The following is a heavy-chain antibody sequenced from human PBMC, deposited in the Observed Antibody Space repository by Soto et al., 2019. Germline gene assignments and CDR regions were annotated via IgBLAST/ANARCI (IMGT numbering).Heavy chain of an antibody. CDR1: GFNFDSYG. Sequence: QVQLVESGGGVVQPGRSLRLSCAASGFNFDSYGMHWVRQAPGKGLEWVAVIWYDGSNEYYADSVKGRFTVSRDNAKNTVYLQMNSLRVEDTAVYYCARETHFIDYWGQGTLVSVSA. J-gene: IGHJ4*02. CDR2: IWYDGSNE. CDR3: ARETHFIDY. V-gene: IGHV3-33*01.